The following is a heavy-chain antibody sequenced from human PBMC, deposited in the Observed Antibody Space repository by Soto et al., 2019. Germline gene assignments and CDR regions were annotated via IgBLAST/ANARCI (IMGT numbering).Heavy chain of an antibody. CDR3: AKAGESSSRAFDY. CDR1: GFTFRTYD. V-gene: IGHV3-30*18. CDR2: ISYDGSNK. Sequence: GGSLRLSCAASGFTFRTYDMHWVRQAPGKGLEWVAVISYDGSNKYYADSVKGRFTISRDNSKNTLYLQMNSLRAEDTAVYYCAKAGESSSRAFDYWGQGTLVTVSS. D-gene: IGHD6-13*01. J-gene: IGHJ4*02.